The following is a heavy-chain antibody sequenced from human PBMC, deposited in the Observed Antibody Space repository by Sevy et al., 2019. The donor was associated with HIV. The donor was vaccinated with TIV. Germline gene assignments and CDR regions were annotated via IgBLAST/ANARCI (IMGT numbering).Heavy chain of an antibody. D-gene: IGHD6-25*01. CDR1: DDSINSYY. Sequence: SETLSITCSVSDDSINSYYWSWIRQPPGKGLEWIGYIYNNIGSTSYNPSLTSRVTISVDTSKNQFSLKLASVTAADSAVYYCARGAVIIVIAAAPVLDFWGQGSLVTVSS. CDR3: ARGAVIIVIAAAPVLDF. CDR2: IYNNIGST. V-gene: IGHV4-59*08. J-gene: IGHJ4*02.